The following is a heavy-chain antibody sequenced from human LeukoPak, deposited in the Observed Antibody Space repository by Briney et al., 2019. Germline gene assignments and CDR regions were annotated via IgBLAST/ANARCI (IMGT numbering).Heavy chain of an antibody. D-gene: IGHD5-18*01. J-gene: IGHJ4*02. CDR2: IKQDGSEK. CDR1: GFTFSSYG. Sequence: GRSLRLSCAASGFTFSSYGMHWVRQAPGKGLEWVANIKQDGSEKYYVDSVKGRFTISRDNAKNSLYLQMNSLRAEDTAVYYCARDSGYSYASDYWGQGTLVTVSS. V-gene: IGHV3-7*01. CDR3: ARDSGYSYASDY.